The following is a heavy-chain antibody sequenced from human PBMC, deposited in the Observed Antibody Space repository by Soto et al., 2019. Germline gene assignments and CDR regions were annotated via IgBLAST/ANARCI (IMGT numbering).Heavy chain of an antibody. CDR3: ARAPGQGYFDWLLPYFDY. CDR1: GFTFSSYA. Sequence: GGSLRLSCAASGFTFSSYAMHWVRQAPGKGLEWVAVISYDGSNKYYADSVKGRFTISRDNSKNALYLQMNSLRAEDTAVYYCARAPGQGYFDWLLPYFDYWGQGTLVTVSS. J-gene: IGHJ4*02. CDR2: ISYDGSNK. V-gene: IGHV3-30-3*01. D-gene: IGHD3-9*01.